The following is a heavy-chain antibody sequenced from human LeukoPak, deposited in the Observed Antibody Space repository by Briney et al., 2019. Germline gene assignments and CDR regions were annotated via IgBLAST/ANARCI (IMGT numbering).Heavy chain of an antibody. CDR2: ISWDGGST. D-gene: IGHD6-13*01. J-gene: IGHJ4*02. CDR1: GFTFDDYT. V-gene: IGHV3-43*01. Sequence: AGGSLRLSCAASGFTFDDYTMHWVRQAPGKGLEWVSLISWDGGSTYYADSVKGRFTISRDNSKNTLYLQMNSLRAEDTAVYYCARDHSSSSQLFDYWGQGALVTVSS. CDR3: ARDHSSSSQLFDY.